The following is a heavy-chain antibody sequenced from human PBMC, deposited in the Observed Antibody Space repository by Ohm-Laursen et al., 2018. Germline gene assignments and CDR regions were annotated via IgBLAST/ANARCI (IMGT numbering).Heavy chain of an antibody. J-gene: IGHJ3*02. D-gene: IGHD5-24*01. V-gene: IGHV3-48*03. CDR3: ARGGTDGNVNDAFDI. CDR1: GFTFSPYE. CDR2: ISSRANSM. Sequence: SLRLSCTASGFTFSPYEMNWLRQAPGKGLEWLSYISSRANSMYYADSVKGRFTISRDDTKNSLYLQMNSLRADDTAVYYCARGGTDGNVNDAFDIWGQGTMVAVSS.